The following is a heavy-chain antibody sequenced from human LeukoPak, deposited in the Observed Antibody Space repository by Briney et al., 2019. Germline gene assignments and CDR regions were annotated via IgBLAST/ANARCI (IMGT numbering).Heavy chain of an antibody. CDR1: GFTFSNAW. J-gene: IGHJ4*02. CDR2: IKEDGGEK. D-gene: IGHD6-13*01. Sequence: GGSLRLSCAASGFTFSNAWMSWVRQAPGKGLEWVANIKEDGGEKYYVDSVKGRFTISRDNAKNSLYLQMNSLRAEDTAVYYCARASWYHGKILIDYWGQGTLVTVSS. CDR3: ARASWYHGKILIDY. V-gene: IGHV3-7*01.